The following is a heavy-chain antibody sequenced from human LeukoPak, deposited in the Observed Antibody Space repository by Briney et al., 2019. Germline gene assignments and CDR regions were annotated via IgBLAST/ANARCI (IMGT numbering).Heavy chain of an antibody. CDR2: IYYSGST. Sequence: SQTLSLTCTVSGGSISSGDYYWSWIRQPPGKGLEWVGYIYYSGSTYYNPSLKSRVTISVDTSKNQFSLKLTSVTAADTAVYYCARYYCSGGSCYHPGFDYWGQGTLVTVSS. CDR1: GGSISSGDYY. D-gene: IGHD2-15*01. CDR3: ARYYCSGGSCYHPGFDY. J-gene: IGHJ4*02. V-gene: IGHV4-30-4*01.